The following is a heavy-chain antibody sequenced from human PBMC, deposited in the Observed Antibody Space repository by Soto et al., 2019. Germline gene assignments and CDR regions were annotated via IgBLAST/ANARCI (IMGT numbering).Heavy chain of an antibody. CDR1: GGSISSYY. CDR2: IYYSGST. Sequence: PSETLSLTCTVSGGSISSYYCTWIRQPPGKGMEWSGYIYYSGSTNYNPSLKSRVTISVATSKTQFSLKLSSVTAADTAVYYCASLDGYYHHMDVWGKGTTVTVSS. V-gene: IGHV4-59*08. D-gene: IGHD2-2*03. CDR3: ASLDGYYHHMDV. J-gene: IGHJ6*03.